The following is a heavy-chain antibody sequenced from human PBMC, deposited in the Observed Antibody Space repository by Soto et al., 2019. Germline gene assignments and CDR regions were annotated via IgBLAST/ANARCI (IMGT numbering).Heavy chain of an antibody. V-gene: IGHV3-30-3*01. D-gene: IGHD4-17*01. CDR1: GFTFSRHV. Sequence: QVQLVESGGGVVQPGTSLRLSCAASGFTFSRHVMYWVRKGPGKGLEWVATLSFEGTNEYYADAVKGRFTIYRDNSKNTLYLQMNSLRPEDTAVYYCSRERGGDYINDAWCQGTLVTVSS. J-gene: IGHJ5*02. CDR2: LSFEGTNE. CDR3: SRERGGDYINDA.